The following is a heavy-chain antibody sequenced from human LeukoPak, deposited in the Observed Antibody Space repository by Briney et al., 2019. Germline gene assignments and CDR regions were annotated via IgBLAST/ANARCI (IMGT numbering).Heavy chain of an antibody. V-gene: IGHV1-2*02. CDR1: GCTFTGYY. CDR2: INPNSGGT. CDR3: ARAPDYDILTGPTFDY. J-gene: IGHJ4*02. D-gene: IGHD3-9*01. Sequence: ASVKVSCKASGCTFTGYYMHWVRQAPGQGLEWMGWINPNSGGTNYAQKFQGRVTMTRDTSISAAYMELSRLRSDDTAVYYCARAPDYDILTGPTFDYWGQGTLVTVSS.